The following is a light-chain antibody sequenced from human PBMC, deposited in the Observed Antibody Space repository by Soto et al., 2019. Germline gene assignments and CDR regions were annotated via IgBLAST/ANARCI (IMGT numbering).Light chain of an antibody. J-gene: IGKJ1*01. CDR1: QSISSL. CDR3: HQYYSFPRT. CDR2: KAS. Sequence: DIQMTQSPSTLSASVGDRVTITCRASQSISSLLAWYQHKPGKAPKFLIYKASSLQSGVPSRFSGSGSGTESTLTITSLQPDDFATYYCHQYYSFPRTFGQGTKVDIK. V-gene: IGKV1-5*03.